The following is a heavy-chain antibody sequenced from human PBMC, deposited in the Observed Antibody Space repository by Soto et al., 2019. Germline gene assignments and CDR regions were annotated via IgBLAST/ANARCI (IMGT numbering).Heavy chain of an antibody. CDR3: ERLVGLIVDTAMVLGNWFDP. J-gene: IGHJ5*02. Sequence: SETLSLTCAVSGGYIRSSSYCWCWIRQPAGKGXEWIGSINYSRSNYFNPSLKSRVTISVDTSKNQFSLKMSSVTAADTAVYYWERLVGLIVDTAMVLGNWFDPWGEGTLVTVSS. CDR1: GGYIRSSSYC. D-gene: IGHD5-18*01. CDR2: INYSRSN. V-gene: IGHV4-39*01.